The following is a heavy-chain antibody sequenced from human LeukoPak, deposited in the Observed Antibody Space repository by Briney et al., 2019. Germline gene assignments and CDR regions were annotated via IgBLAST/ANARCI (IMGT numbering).Heavy chain of an antibody. Sequence: SETLSLTCTVSGGSISSYYWSWIRQPPGKGLEWIGYIYYSGSTNYNPSLKSRVTISVDTSKNQFSLKLSSVTAADTAVYYCARVAVAWFDPWGQGTLVTVSS. V-gene: IGHV4-59*01. CDR3: ARVAVAWFDP. D-gene: IGHD2-15*01. CDR1: GGSISSYY. J-gene: IGHJ5*02. CDR2: IYYSGST.